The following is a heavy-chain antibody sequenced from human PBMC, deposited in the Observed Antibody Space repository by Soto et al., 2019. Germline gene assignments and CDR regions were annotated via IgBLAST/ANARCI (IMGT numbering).Heavy chain of an antibody. CDR3: AREGGVEMATILKGYAFDI. V-gene: IGHV4-31*03. J-gene: IGHJ3*02. CDR2: IYYSGST. D-gene: IGHD5-12*01. CDR1: GGSISSGGYY. Sequence: QVQLQESGPGLVKPSQTLSLTCTVSGGSISSGGYYWSWIRQHPGKGLEWIGYIYYSGSTYYNPSLKSRVTISVDTSKNQFSLKLSSVTAADTAVYYCAREGGVEMATILKGYAFDIWGQGTMVTVSS.